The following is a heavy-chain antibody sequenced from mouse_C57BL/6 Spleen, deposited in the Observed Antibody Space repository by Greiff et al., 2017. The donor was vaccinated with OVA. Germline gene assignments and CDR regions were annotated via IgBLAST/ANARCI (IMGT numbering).Heavy chain of an antibody. CDR1: GFTFSDFG. CDR3: ARRSGRDWYFDV. CDR2: ISSGSSTI. J-gene: IGHJ1*03. Sequence: EVKLVESGGGLLKPGGSLKLPCAASGFTFSDFGLHWVRQAPERGLEWVAYISSGSSTIYYADTVKGRFTISRDNAKNTLFLQMTSLRSEDTAMYYCARRSGRDWYFDVWGTGTTVTVSS. V-gene: IGHV5-17*01. D-gene: IGHD3-1*01.